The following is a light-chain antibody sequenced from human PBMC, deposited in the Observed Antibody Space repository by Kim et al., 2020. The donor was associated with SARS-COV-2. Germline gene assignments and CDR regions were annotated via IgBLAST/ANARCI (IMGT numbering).Light chain of an antibody. V-gene: IGLV3-21*04. CDR1: NIGSKS. Sequence: ATGKKAMIACGGNNIGSKSVHWYQQKPGQAPVLVIYYDSDRPSGIPERFSGSNSGNTATLTISRVEAGDEADYYCQVWDSSSDHWVFGGGTQLTVL. J-gene: IGLJ3*02. CDR2: YDS. CDR3: QVWDSSSDHWV.